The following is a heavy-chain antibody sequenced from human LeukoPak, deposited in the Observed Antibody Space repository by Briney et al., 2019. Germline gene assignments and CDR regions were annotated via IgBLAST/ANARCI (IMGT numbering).Heavy chain of an antibody. D-gene: IGHD1-26*01. CDR1: GFTVSSNY. CDR2: ITNSGGST. CDR3: AKGPGSYVHYYYYMDV. Sequence: GGSLRLSCAASGFTVSSNYMSWVRQAPGKGLEWVSVITNSGGSTYYADSVKGRFTISRDNSKNTLYLQMNSLRAEDTAVYYCAKGPGSYVHYYYYMDVWGKGTTVTVSS. V-gene: IGHV3-23*01. J-gene: IGHJ6*03.